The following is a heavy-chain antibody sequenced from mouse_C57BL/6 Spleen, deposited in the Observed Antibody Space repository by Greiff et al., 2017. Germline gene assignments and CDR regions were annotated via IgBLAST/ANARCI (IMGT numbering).Heavy chain of an antibody. Sequence: VQLQQPGAELVKPGASVKLSCKASGYTFTSYWMHWVKQRPGQGLEWIGMIHPNSGSTNYNEKFKSKATLTVDKSSRTAYMQLSSLASEDSAVYYCARHWPMDYWGQGTSVTVSS. CDR2: IHPNSGST. CDR3: ARHWPMDY. J-gene: IGHJ4*01. CDR1: GYTFTSYW. D-gene: IGHD4-1*01. V-gene: IGHV1-64*01.